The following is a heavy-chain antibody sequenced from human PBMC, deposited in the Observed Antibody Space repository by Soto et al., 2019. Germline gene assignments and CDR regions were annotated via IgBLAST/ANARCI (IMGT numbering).Heavy chain of an antibody. V-gene: IGHV1-18*04. CDR2: ISASNGDT. CDR1: GYTFTNHG. D-gene: IGHD3-10*01. CDR3: ARMVRGSKIDYSYYMDV. J-gene: IGHJ6*03. Sequence: QVELVQSGVEVKKPGASVKVSCKASGYTFTNHGLSWVRQAPGQGLEWMGWISASNGDTNYAQKFLGRVTVTTDTSTSTGYMELRSLKSEDPAVYYCARMVRGSKIDYSYYMDVWGKGTTVIVSS.